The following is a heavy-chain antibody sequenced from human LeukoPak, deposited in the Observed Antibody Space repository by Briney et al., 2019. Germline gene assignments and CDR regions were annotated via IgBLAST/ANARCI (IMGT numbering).Heavy chain of an antibody. CDR2: ISGSGVST. CDR3: AKEGVVVTATRYYDF. J-gene: IGHJ4*02. V-gene: IGHV3-23*01. D-gene: IGHD2-15*01. Sequence: GGSLRLSCAASGFTFSSYAMSWVRQAPGKGLEWVSAISGSGVSTYYAPSAKGRFTISRDNSKNTLYLQMSSLRAEDTALYYCAKEGVVVTATRYYDFWGQGTLVTVSS. CDR1: GFTFSSYA.